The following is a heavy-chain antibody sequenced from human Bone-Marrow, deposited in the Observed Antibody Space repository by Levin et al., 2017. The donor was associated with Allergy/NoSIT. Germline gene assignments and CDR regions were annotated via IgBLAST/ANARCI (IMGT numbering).Heavy chain of an antibody. D-gene: IGHD2/OR15-2a*01. CDR2: MNPGSGHT. Sequence: ASVKVSCKASGYIFSTYDIHWVRQASGQGLDWMGWMNPGSGHTGFAQNFQGRVTLTTNTSTSTAYMELSGLTSEDTAVYYCAKAALVRSKSWFDPWGQGTPVIVSS. CDR3: AKAALVRSKSWFDP. CDR1: GYIFSTYD. V-gene: IGHV1-8*02. J-gene: IGHJ5*02.